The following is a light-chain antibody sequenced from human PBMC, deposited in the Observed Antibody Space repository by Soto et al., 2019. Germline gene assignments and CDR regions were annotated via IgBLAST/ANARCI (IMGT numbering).Light chain of an antibody. J-gene: IGKJ1*01. CDR3: QQYNNRLRWT. CDR1: QSVNSN. V-gene: IGKV3-15*01. CDR2: DAS. Sequence: EIVMTQSPATLSVPPGERVTLSCRASQSVNSNLAWYQQKPGRGPRLLIYDASTRATGIPARFSGSGSGTEFTLTISSLQSENFAGYYCQQYNNRLRWTFGQGTNVEVK.